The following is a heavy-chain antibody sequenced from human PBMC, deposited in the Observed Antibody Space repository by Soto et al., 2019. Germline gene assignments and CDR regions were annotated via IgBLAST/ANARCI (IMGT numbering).Heavy chain of an antibody. CDR2: IIPIFGTA. D-gene: IGHD6-13*01. J-gene: IGHJ4*02. CDR3: ARGAAAAVIYYFDY. CDR1: GGTFSSYA. V-gene: IGHV1-69*01. Sequence: QVQLVQSGAEVKKPGSSVKVSCKASGGTFSSYAISWVRQAPGQGLEWMGGIIPIFGTANYAQKFQGRVTITADDSTSTAYMELSSLRSEDTAVYYCARGAAAAVIYYFDYWGQGTLVTVSS.